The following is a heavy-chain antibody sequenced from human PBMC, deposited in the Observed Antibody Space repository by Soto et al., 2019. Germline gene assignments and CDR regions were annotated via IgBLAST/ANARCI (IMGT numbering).Heavy chain of an antibody. V-gene: IGHV1-18*01. J-gene: IGHJ5*02. D-gene: IGHD2-2*01. CDR1: GYTFSNYG. CDR3: ARVVPGAEAWFGP. CDR2: ISLYSDGT. Sequence: ASVKVSCKTSGYTFSNYGITCVRQSPGQPLEWLGWISLYSDGTNYAQKFQGRVSMTTDTSTTTAYMELRSLRSDDTAVYYCARVVPGAEAWFGPWGQGTLVTVSS.